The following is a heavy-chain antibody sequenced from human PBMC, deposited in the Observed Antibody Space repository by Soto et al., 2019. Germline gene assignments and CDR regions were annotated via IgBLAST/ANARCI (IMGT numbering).Heavy chain of an antibody. D-gene: IGHD6-13*01. Sequence: PRLSCAASGFTFSNYWMTWVRQAPGKGLEWVANIAQDESERNYLDSVKGRFTISRDNAANSLYLQMNSLRAEDTAVYYCARDPSSVSSNVWYDVFDIWVRGRIVTV. CDR2: IAQDESER. CDR1: GFTFSNYW. V-gene: IGHV3-7*01. J-gene: IGHJ3*02. CDR3: ARDPSSVSSNVWYDVFDI.